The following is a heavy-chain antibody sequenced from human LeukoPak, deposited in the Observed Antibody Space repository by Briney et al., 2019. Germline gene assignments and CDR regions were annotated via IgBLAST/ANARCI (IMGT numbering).Heavy chain of an antibody. Sequence: SETLSLTCTDSGGSIGSSSYYWGWIRQPPGKGLEWIGSIYYSGSTYYNPSLKSRVTISVDTSKNQFSLKLSSVTAADTAVYCCARRLGGDYVFDYWGQGTLVTVSS. CDR3: ARRLGGDYVFDY. V-gene: IGHV4-39*01. D-gene: IGHD3-16*01. J-gene: IGHJ4*02. CDR1: GGSIGSSSYY. CDR2: IYYSGST.